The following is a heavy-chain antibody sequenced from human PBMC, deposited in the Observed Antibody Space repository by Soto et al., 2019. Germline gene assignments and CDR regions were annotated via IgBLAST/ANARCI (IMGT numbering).Heavy chain of an antibody. V-gene: IGHV4-59*13. Sequence: QVHLQESGPGLVKPSATLSLTCTVSNGSTNSDSWSWIRQPPGKRLEWIGYVYYNWVTNYNPSLKSRVTISLETSLNPFSLKLSSGTAADTAVYYCARRSRSSSGCYFFDYWGQGTLVTVSS. CDR3: ARRSRSSSGCYFFDY. CDR1: NGSTNSDS. CDR2: VYYNWVT. J-gene: IGHJ4*02. D-gene: IGHD6-19*01.